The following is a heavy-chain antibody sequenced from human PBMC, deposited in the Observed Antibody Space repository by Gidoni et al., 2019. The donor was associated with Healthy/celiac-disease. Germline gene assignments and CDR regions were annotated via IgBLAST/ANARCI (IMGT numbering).Heavy chain of an antibody. J-gene: IGHJ6*02. CDR2: ISYDGSNK. D-gene: IGHD2-2*01. Sequence: QVQLVESGGGVVQPGRSLRLSCAASGFTFSSYGMHWVRQAPGKGLEWVAVISYDGSNKYYADSVKGRFTISRDNSKNTLYLQMNSLRAEDTAVYYCAKADYCSSTSCFLDGMDVWGQGTTVTVSS. V-gene: IGHV3-30*18. CDR3: AKADYCSSTSCFLDGMDV. CDR1: GFTFSSYG.